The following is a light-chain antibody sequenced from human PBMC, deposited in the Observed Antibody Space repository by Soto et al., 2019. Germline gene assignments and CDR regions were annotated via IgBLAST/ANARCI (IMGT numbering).Light chain of an antibody. Sequence: DIQMTQSPSSLSASTGDRVTITCRASQGISSYLAWYQQKPGKAPKLLIYAASTLQSGVPSRFSGGRSGTEFTLTISSLQPEDFATYYCQKLNSYPITLGPGKRLEI. J-gene: IGKJ5*01. V-gene: IGKV1-9*01. CDR3: QKLNSYPIT. CDR1: QGISSY. CDR2: AAS.